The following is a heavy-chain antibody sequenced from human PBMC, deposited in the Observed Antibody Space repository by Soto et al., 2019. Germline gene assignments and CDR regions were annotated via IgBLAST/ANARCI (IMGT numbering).Heavy chain of an antibody. Sequence: QVQLVQSGAEVKKPGSSVKVSCKASGGTFSSYANSWVRQAPGQGLEWMGGIIPIFGTANYAQRFQGRVTITADESTSTAYMELSSLRSEDTAVYYCARDGVRCSGGSCYPLFDYYYGMDVWGQGTTVTVSS. D-gene: IGHD2-15*01. CDR3: ARDGVRCSGGSCYPLFDYYYGMDV. CDR2: IIPIFGTA. CDR1: GGTFSSYA. V-gene: IGHV1-69*01. J-gene: IGHJ6*02.